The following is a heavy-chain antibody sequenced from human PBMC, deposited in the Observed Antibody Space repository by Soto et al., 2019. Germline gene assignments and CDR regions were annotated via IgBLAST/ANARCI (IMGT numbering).Heavy chain of an antibody. D-gene: IGHD1-26*01. V-gene: IGHV4-59*08. CDR2: IYYSGST. Sequence: QVPLQESGPGLVKPSETLSLTCTVSGGSISSYYWSWIRQPPGKGLEWIGYIYYSGSTNYNPSLKSRVTISVDTSKNQFSLKLSSVTAADTAVYYRARRWGFTFDYWGQGTLVTVSS. CDR3: ARRWGFTFDY. J-gene: IGHJ4*02. CDR1: GGSISSYY.